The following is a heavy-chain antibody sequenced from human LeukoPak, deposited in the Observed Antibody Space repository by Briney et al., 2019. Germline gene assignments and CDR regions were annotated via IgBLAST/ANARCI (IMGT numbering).Heavy chain of an antibody. CDR2: IYSGGST. V-gene: IGHV3-53*01. CDR3: AREIAAAGTAFDY. CDR1: GFTVSSSY. J-gene: IGHJ4*02. D-gene: IGHD6-13*01. Sequence: PGGSLRLSCAASGFTVSSSYMNWVRQAPGKGLEWVSVIYSGGSTYYAESVKGRFSISRDNSKNTLYLQMDNLGAEDTAVYYCAREIAAAGTAFDYWGQGTLVTVSS.